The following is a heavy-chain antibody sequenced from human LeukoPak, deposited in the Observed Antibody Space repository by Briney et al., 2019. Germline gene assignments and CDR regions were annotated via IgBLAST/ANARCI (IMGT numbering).Heavy chain of an antibody. J-gene: IGHJ4*02. V-gene: IGHV3-21*01. D-gene: IGHD3-10*01. Sequence: PGGSLRLSCAASGFTFSSYAMHWVRQAPGKGLEWVSSISSSSSYIYYADSVKGRFTISRDNAKNSLYLQMKSLRAEDTAVYYCARVGRPPLRREDYWGRGTLVTVSS. CDR3: ARVGRPPLRREDY. CDR2: ISSSSSYI. CDR1: GFTFSSYA.